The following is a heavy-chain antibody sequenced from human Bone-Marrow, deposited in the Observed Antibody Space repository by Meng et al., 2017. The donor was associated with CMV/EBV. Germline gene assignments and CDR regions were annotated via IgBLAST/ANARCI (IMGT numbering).Heavy chain of an antibody. J-gene: IGHJ6*02. D-gene: IGHD2-2*01. Sequence: SCKASGYTFTGYYMHWVRQAPGKGLEWVAFIRYDGSNKYYADSVKGRFTISRDNSKNTLYLQMNGLRADDTAVYYCARDRLPAADYYYFGMDVWGQGNTVTVSS. V-gene: IGHV3-30*02. CDR3: ARDRLPAADYYYFGMDV. CDR2: IRYDGSNK. CDR1: GYTFTGYY.